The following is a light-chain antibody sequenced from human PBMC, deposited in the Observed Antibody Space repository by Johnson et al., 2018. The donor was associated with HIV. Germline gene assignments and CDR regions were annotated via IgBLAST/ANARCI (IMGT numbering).Light chain of an antibody. CDR2: DNN. CDR1: SSNIGNNY. V-gene: IGLV1-51*01. Sequence: QSVLTQPPSVSAAPGQKVTISCSGSSSNIGNNYVSWYQQLPGTAPKLLIYDNNKRPSGIPDRFSGSKSATSATLRITGLPPGDEADYYCGIWHSSLSAGGVFGTGTKVTVL. CDR3: GIWHSSLSAGGV. J-gene: IGLJ1*01.